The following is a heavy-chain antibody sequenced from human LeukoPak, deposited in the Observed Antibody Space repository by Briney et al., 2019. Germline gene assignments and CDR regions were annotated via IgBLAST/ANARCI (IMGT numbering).Heavy chain of an antibody. CDR2: ISGSGCST. D-gene: IGHD6-6*01. CDR3: AKDLDSSRAYWFDP. CDR1: VFTLSSFP. V-gene: IGHV3-23*01. Sequence: PGGSLSLSCAASVFTLSSFPMSWVRRSPGRGVEGVSAISGSGCSTYYADSVKGQFTISRDNSKNTLYLQMNSLRAEDTAVYYCAKDLDSSRAYWFDPWGQGTLVTVSS. J-gene: IGHJ5*02.